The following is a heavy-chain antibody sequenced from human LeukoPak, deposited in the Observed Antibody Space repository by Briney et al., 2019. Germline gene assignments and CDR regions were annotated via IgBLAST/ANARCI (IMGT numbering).Heavy chain of an antibody. Sequence: GASVKVSCKASGDTFISYHMHWVRQAPGQGLEWMGKINPSDDSTNCAQKFQGRVTMTRDTSTSTAYMELSGLRSEDTAVYYCASTIPYYYDSGTERDWYFDLWGRGTLVTVSS. CDR3: ASTIPYYYDSGTERDWYFDL. CDR1: GDTFISYH. V-gene: IGHV1-46*01. J-gene: IGHJ2*01. CDR2: INPSDDST. D-gene: IGHD3-10*01.